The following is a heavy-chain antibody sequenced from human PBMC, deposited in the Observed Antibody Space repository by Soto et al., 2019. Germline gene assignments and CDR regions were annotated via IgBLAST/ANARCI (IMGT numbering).Heavy chain of an antibody. D-gene: IGHD2-8*01. CDR1: GGSISSYY. Sequence: SETLSLTCTVSGGSISSYYWSWIRQPPGKGLEWIGYIYYSGSTNYNPSLKSRDTISVDTSKSQFSLKLTSVTAADTAVYYCGXXXGXNFXYWGQGXXVTXXS. V-gene: IGHV4-59*01. CDR3: GXXXGXNFXY. CDR2: IYYSGST. J-gene: IGHJ4*02.